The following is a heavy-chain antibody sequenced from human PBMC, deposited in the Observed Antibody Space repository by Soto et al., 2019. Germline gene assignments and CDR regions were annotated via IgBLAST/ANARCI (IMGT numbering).Heavy chain of an antibody. CDR3: AGQHQWLDS. V-gene: IGHV6-1*01. D-gene: IGHD6-19*01. CDR2: TYYRSKRHN. CDR1: GDSVSSNSAA. J-gene: IGHJ4*02. Sequence: PSQTLSLTCAISGDSVSSNSAAWNWIRQSPSRGLEWLGRTYYRSKRHNDFAVSVRSRITIKPDTSKNQFSLQLNSVTPEDTAVYYCAGQHQWLDSWGQGTLVTISS.